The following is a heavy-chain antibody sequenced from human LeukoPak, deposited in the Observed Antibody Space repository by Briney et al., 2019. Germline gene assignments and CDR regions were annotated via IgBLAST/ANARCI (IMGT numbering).Heavy chain of an antibody. J-gene: IGHJ4*02. CDR1: GFTFSNAW. V-gene: IGHV3-15*01. Sequence: GGSLSLSCAASGFTFSNAWMSWVRQAPGKGLEWVGRIKSKTDGGTTDYAAPVKGRFTISRDDSKNTLYLQMNSLKTEDTAVYYCTTDLWRTTLGYWGQGTLVTVSS. D-gene: IGHD4-23*01. CDR2: IKSKTDGGTT. CDR3: TTDLWRTTLGY.